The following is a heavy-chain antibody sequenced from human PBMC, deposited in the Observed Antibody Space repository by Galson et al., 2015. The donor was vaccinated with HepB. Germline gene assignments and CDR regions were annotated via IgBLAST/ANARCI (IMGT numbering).Heavy chain of an antibody. CDR3: AKDRRYDILSGYHGFDY. Sequence: SLRLSCAASGFTFSNYAMSWVRQAPGKGLEWVSGISGSGGNTYYADSVESRFTISRDNSENTLYLQMNSLRAEDTAGYYCAKDRRYDILSGYHGFDYWAQGTLVTVSS. CDR1: GFTFSNYA. V-gene: IGHV3-23*01. CDR2: ISGSGGNT. J-gene: IGHJ4*02. D-gene: IGHD3-9*01.